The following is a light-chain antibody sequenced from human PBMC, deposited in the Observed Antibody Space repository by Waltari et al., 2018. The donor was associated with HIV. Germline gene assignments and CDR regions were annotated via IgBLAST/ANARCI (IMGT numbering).Light chain of an antibody. CDR1: QNVGAF. CDR3: HQYASFSGT. V-gene: IGKV1-5*03. J-gene: IGKJ1*01. CDR2: QAS. Sequence: DIRLTQSPSTLSPSAGDRVAITCRAGQNVGAFLAWYQQKPGKPPKLLIFQASILEGGVPSRFSGSVSGSDFTLTINGLQSDDFATYYCHQYASFSGTFGQGTKVELK.